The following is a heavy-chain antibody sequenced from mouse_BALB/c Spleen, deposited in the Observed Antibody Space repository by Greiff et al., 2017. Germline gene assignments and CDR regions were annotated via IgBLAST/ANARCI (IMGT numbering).Heavy chain of an antibody. D-gene: IGHD2-4*01. V-gene: IGHV14-3*02. CDR3: ARDDYGTGFAY. CDR1: GFNIKDTY. J-gene: IGHJ3*01. Sequence: VQLQQSGAELVKPGASVKLSCTASGFNIKDTYMHWVKQRPEQGLEWIGRIDPANGNTKYDPKFQGKATITADTSSNTAYLQLSSLTSEDTAVYYCARDDYGTGFAYWGQGTLVTVSA. CDR2: IDPANGNT.